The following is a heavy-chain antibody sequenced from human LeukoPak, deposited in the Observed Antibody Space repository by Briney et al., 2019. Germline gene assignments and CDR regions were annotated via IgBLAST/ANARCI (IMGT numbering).Heavy chain of an antibody. Sequence: GGSLRLSCAASGFTFSSYSMDWVRQAPGKGLEWVSSISSSSTYIYYADSVKGRFTISRDNAKNSLYLQMSSLRAEDTAVFYCARDYDFCPREWGQGTLVTVSS. CDR1: GFTFSSYS. CDR2: ISSSSTYI. V-gene: IGHV3-21*01. J-gene: IGHJ4*02. CDR3: ARDYDFCPRE. D-gene: IGHD3-3*01.